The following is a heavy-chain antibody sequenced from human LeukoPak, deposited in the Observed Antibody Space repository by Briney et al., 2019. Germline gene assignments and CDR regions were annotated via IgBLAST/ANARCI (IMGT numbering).Heavy chain of an antibody. D-gene: IGHD3/OR15-3a*01. CDR1: GFSFSGHS. V-gene: IGHV3-48*01. CDR3: ARDQDWAFDY. J-gene: IGHJ4*02. Sequence: GGSLRLSCAASGFSFSGHSMNWVRQAPGTGLEWVSYISGSSTTIDYADSAKGRFIISRDNAKKSLYLQMNNLRAEDTAVYYCARDQDWAFDYWGQGILVTVSS. CDR2: ISGSSTTI.